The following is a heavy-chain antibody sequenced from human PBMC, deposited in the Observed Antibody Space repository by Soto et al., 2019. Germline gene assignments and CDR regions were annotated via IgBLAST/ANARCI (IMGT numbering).Heavy chain of an antibody. J-gene: IGHJ4*02. CDR2: IYHSGST. CDR1: GGSISSDGYS. V-gene: IGHV4-30-2*01. CDR3: AKRHGYTYGYVDS. Sequence: SETLSLTCAVSGGSISSDGYSWIWIRQPPGKGLEWIGYIYHSGSTYYNPSLKSRVTISLDRSKNQFSLKLNSVTAADTAVYYCAKRHGYTYGYVDSWGLGTLVTVSS. D-gene: IGHD5-18*01.